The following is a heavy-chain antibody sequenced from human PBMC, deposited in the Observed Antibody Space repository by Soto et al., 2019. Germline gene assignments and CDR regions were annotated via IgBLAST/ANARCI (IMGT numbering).Heavy chain of an antibody. D-gene: IGHD3-10*01. V-gene: IGHV3-49*03. CDR2: IRSKAYGGTT. CDR3: TRENYYGSGGLDAFGI. CDR1: GFTFGDYA. J-gene: IGHJ3*02. Sequence: PGGSLRLSCTASGFTFGDYAMSWFRQAPGKGLEWVGFIRSKAYGGTTEYAASVKGRFTISRDDSKSIAYLQMNSLKTEDTAVYYCTRENYYGSGGLDAFGIWGQGTMVTVSS.